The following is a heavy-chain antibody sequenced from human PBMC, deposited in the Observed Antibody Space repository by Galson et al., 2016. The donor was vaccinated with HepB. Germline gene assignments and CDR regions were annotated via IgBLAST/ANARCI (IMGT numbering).Heavy chain of an antibody. CDR2: TYYRSKWYN. J-gene: IGHJ6*02. V-gene: IGHV6-1*01. CDR1: GDSVSGNSAT. CDR3: ARVRSGYSGYANPYYYGMDV. D-gene: IGHD5-12*01. Sequence: CAISGDSVSGNSATWNWIRQSPSRGLEWLGRTYYRSKWYNDYALSVKSRITINPDTSKNQFSLQLNSVTPEDTAVYYCARVRSGYSGYANPYYYGMDVWGQGTTVTVSS.